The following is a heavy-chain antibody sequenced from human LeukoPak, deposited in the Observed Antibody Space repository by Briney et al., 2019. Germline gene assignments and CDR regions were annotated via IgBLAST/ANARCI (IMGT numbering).Heavy chain of an antibody. J-gene: IGHJ4*02. Sequence: KPSETLSLTCTVSGGSISSYYWSWVRQPPGKGLEWIGNVYYSGSTNYNPSLRSRVTISVDTSKNQSSLKLTSVTAADTAVYFCARLPLLYSSSTTPAYYFDYWGQGTLVTVSS. V-gene: IGHV4-59*08. CDR3: ARLPLLYSSSTTPAYYFDY. D-gene: IGHD6-6*01. CDR2: VYYSGST. CDR1: GGSISSYY.